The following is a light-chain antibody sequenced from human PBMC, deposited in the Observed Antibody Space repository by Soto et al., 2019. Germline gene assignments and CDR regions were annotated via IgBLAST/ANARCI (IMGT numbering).Light chain of an antibody. J-gene: IGLJ1*01. Sequence: QSALTQPPSASGTPGQRVTISCSGSSSNIGTYTVNWYQQLPGTAPKLLIYSNNQRPSGVPDRFSGSKSGTSASLAISGFQSEDESGYYCSTWDDSLNGLVFGTGTKVTVL. CDR2: SNN. CDR1: SSNIGTYT. V-gene: IGLV1-44*01. CDR3: STWDDSLNGLV.